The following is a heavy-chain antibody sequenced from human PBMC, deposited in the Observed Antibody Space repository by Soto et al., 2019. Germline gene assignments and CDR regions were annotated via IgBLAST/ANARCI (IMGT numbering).Heavy chain of an antibody. CDR1: GGTFSSYT. J-gene: IGHJ4*02. CDR3: ARDKTSSSSRVDY. Sequence: ASVKVSCKASGGTFSSYTISWVRQAPGQGLERMGWIIAYNGKTNYAQKLQGRVTMTTDKSTSTAYMELRSLRSDDTAVYYCARDKTSSSSRVDYWGQGTLVTVSS. V-gene: IGHV1-18*01. CDR2: IIAYNGKT. D-gene: IGHD6-13*01.